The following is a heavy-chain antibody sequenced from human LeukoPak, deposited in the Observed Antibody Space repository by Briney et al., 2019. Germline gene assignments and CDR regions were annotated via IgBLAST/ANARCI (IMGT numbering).Heavy chain of an antibody. CDR3: ASWRESRLPYSSGWYWFDP. Sequence: PGGSLRLSCAASGFTFSSYSMNWVRQAPGKGLEWVSYISSSSSTIYYADSVKGRFTISRDNAKNSLYLQMNSLRAEDTAVYYCASWRESRLPYSSGWYWFDPWGQGTLVTVSS. J-gene: IGHJ5*02. D-gene: IGHD6-19*01. V-gene: IGHV3-48*04. CDR2: ISSSSSTI. CDR1: GFTFSSYS.